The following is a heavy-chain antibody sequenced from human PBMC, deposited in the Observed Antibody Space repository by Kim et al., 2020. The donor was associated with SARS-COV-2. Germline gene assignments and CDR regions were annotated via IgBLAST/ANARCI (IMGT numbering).Heavy chain of an antibody. Sequence: GGSLRLSCADSGFTFTNSAMNWVRRAPGKGLEWVSVISGSGDYTNYADSVKGRFTISRDNSKNTLYLQMHSLRVEDTGVYYCAKNWQLGDYWGQGTLVTVSS. D-gene: IGHD6-6*01. V-gene: IGHV3-23*01. CDR3: AKNWQLGDY. CDR1: GFTFTNSA. J-gene: IGHJ4*02. CDR2: ISGSGDYT.